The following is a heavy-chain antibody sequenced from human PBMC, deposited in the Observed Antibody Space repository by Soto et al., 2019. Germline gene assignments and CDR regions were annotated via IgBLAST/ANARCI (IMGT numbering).Heavy chain of an antibody. D-gene: IGHD6-13*01. CDR3: ARDRIAAASSPRYGMDV. V-gene: IGHV4-4*02. CDR2: IYHSGST. Sequence: SETLSLTCAVSGGSISSSNCWSWVRQPPGKGLEWIGEIYHSGSTNYNPSLKSRVTISVDKSKNQFSLKLSSVTAADTAVYYCARDRIAAASSPRYGMDVLGQGTTVTVSS. CDR1: GGSISSSNC. J-gene: IGHJ6*02.